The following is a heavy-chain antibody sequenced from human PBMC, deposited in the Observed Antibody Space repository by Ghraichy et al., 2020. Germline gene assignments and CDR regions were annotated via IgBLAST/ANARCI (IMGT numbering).Heavy chain of an antibody. CDR1: GFTFSNAW. J-gene: IGHJ4*02. Sequence: GGSLRLSCAASGFTFSNAWMSWVRQAPGKGLEWVGRIKSKTDGGTTDYAAPVKGRFTISRDDSKNTLYLQMNSLKTEDTAVYYCTTDPFMITFGLSPIDYWGQGTLVTVSS. CDR2: IKSKTDGGTT. D-gene: IGHD3-16*01. CDR3: TTDPFMITFGLSPIDY. V-gene: IGHV3-15*01.